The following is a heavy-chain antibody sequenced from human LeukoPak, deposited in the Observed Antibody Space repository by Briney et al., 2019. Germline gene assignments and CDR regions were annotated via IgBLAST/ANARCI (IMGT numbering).Heavy chain of an antibody. CDR1: GGSISSSNYY. J-gene: IGHJ5*02. CDR2: IYYSGST. Sequence: SETLSLTCTVSGGSISSSNYYWGWIRQPPGKGLEWIGSIYYSGSTYYNPSLKSRVTISVDMSKNPSSLKLSSVTAADTAVYYCARLDGYCSGGSCYSVSFVDPWGQGTLVTVSS. D-gene: IGHD2-15*01. V-gene: IGHV4-39*01. CDR3: ARLDGYCSGGSCYSVSFVDP.